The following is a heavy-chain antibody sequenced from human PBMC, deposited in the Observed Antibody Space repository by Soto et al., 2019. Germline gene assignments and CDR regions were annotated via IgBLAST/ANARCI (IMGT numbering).Heavy chain of an antibody. CDR2: INHSGST. Sequence: QVQLQQWGAGLLKPSETLSLTCAVYGGSFSGYYWNWIRQPPGKGLEWMGEINHSGSTNYNPSLKRRVTISVDTSKNQFSLKLSSVTAADTAVYYCARGWGRIFDYWGQGTLVTVSS. J-gene: IGHJ4*02. CDR1: GGSFSGYY. V-gene: IGHV4-34*01. CDR3: ARGWGRIFDY. D-gene: IGHD7-27*01.